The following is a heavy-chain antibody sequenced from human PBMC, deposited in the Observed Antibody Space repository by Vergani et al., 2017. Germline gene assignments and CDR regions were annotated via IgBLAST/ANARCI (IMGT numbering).Heavy chain of an antibody. D-gene: IGHD1-1*01. CDR1: GGSISSYY. CDR2: IYYSGST. J-gene: IGHJ4*02. CDR3: ARDGMEQLEDYFDY. Sequence: QVQLQESGPGLVKPSETLSLTCTVSGGSISSYYWSWIRQPPGKGLEWIGYIYYSGSTNYNPSLKSRVTISVDTSKNQFSLKLSSVTAADTAVYYCARDGMEQLEDYFDYAGQGTLVTVS. V-gene: IGHV4-59*01.